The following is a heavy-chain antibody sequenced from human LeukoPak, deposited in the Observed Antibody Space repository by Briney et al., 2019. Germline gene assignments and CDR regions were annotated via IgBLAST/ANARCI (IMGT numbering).Heavy chain of an antibody. V-gene: IGHV4-4*07. CDR1: GGSISSYY. CDR3: ARGPSSGYPLALFDY. Sequence: SETLSLTCTVSGGSISSYYWSWIRQPAGKGLEWIGRIYTSGSTNYNPSLKSRVTVSVDTSKNQFSLKLSSVTAADTAVYYCARGPSSGYPLALFDYWGQGTLVTVSS. CDR2: IYTSGST. D-gene: IGHD3-22*01. J-gene: IGHJ4*02.